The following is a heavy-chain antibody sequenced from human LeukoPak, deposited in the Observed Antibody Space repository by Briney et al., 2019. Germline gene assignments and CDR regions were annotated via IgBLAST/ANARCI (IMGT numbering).Heavy chain of an antibody. CDR1: GGTFSSYA. CDR3: ARETYFGAFDI. J-gene: IGHJ3*02. CDR2: IIPIFGTA. Sequence: ASVKVSCKASGGTFSSYAISWVRQAPGQGLEWMGGIIPIFGTANYAQKFQGRVTITADESTSTAYMELSSLRSEDTVVYYCARETYFGAFDIWGQGTMVTVSS. D-gene: IGHD3-10*01. V-gene: IGHV1-69*13.